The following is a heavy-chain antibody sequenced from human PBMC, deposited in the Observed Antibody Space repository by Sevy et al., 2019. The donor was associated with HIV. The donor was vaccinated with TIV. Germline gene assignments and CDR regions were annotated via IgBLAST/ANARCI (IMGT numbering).Heavy chain of an antibody. CDR2: ISGSGGST. D-gene: IGHD3-3*01. CDR3: AKVSDFWTGYDDY. CDR1: GFPFSSYA. V-gene: IGHV3-23*01. Sequence: GGSLRLSCAASGFPFSSYAVSWVRQAPGKGLEWVSTISGSGGSTYYADSVKGRFTISRDNSKNTLYLQMNSLRAEDTAIYCCAKVSDFWTGYDDYWGQGALVTVSS. J-gene: IGHJ4*02.